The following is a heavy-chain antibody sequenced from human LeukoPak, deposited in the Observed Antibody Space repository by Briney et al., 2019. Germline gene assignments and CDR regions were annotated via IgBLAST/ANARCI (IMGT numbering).Heavy chain of an antibody. Sequence: PSQTLSLTCTVSGGSISNGGYYWSWIRQHPGKGLEWIGYIYYSGSTYYNPSLKSRVTISVDTSKDQFSLKLSSVTAADTAVYYCARHLRRVGYCSSTSCPFDYWGQGTLVTVSS. J-gene: IGHJ4*02. V-gene: IGHV4-31*03. CDR2: IYYSGST. D-gene: IGHD2-2*01. CDR1: GGSISNGGYY. CDR3: ARHLRRVGYCSSTSCPFDY.